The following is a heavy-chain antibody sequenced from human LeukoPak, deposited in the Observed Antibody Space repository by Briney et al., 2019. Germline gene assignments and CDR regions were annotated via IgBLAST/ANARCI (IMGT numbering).Heavy chain of an antibody. J-gene: IGHJ4*02. Sequence: PSGTLSLTCAVSGGSISSNNWWSWVRQSPEKGLEWIGENYHCGATNYNPSLKNRVTILVDKSKSQCPLNLRSLTAADTAVYYCARRSGGFDFWGQGTLVTVSS. CDR1: GGSISSNNW. D-gene: IGHD3-10*01. V-gene: IGHV4-4*02. CDR2: NYHCGAT. CDR3: ARRSGGFDF.